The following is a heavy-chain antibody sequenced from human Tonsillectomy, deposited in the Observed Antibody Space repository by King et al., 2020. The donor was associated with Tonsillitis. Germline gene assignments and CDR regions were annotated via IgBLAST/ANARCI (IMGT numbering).Heavy chain of an antibody. D-gene: IGHD3-22*01. CDR3: TRAAYFYDSRGDYPDFDY. V-gene: IGHV3-74*01. Sequence: VQLVESGGGLVQPGGSLRLSCAVSGFTFRNYWMHWVRQVPGKGLIWVARINTDGSSISYVDSVKGRFTISRDNAKNTLYLQMNSLRAEDTAVYYCTRAAYFYDSRGDYPDFDYWGQGTLVTVSS. J-gene: IGHJ4*02. CDR2: INTDGSSI. CDR1: GFTFRNYW.